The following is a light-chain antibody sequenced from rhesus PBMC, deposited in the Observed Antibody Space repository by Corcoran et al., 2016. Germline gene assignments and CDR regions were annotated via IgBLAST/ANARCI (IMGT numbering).Light chain of an antibody. J-gene: IGKJ3*01. V-gene: IGKV1S17*01. CDR2: AAS. Sequence: DIQMTQSPSSLSASVGDRVTITCQASQGISINLAWYQQKPGKVPKLLIYAASMLQSGVTSRFSGRGSGTNFTLTSSSLQPAEFATYYCQHGYAFTFDPGTKLDIK. CDR3: QHGYAFT. CDR1: QGISIN.